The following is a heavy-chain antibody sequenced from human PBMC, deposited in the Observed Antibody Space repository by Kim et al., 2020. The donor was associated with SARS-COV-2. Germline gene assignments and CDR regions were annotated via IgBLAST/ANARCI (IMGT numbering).Heavy chain of an antibody. J-gene: IGHJ6*02. D-gene: IGHD5-18*01. CDR3: AKECLAWLHMSCYYNGMDV. CDR2: ISGSGGTT. CDR1: GFTFSNYA. V-gene: IGHV3-23*01. Sequence: GGSLRLSSAVSGFTFSNYAMTWVRQAPGKGLEWVSTISGSGGTTYYADSVKGRFSISRDNSKNTLYLQMNSLRSEDTAVYYCAKECLAWLHMSCYYNGMDVWGQGTTVIVSS.